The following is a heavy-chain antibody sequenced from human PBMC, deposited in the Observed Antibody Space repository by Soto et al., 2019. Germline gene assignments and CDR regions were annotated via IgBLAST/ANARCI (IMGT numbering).Heavy chain of an antibody. J-gene: IGHJ5*02. CDR1: GGSISSRSYY. V-gene: IGHV4-61*01. CDR2: IYYSGST. Sequence: SETLSLTCTVSGGSISSRSYYWSWIRQPPGKGLEWIGYIYYSGSTNYNPSLKSRVTISVDTSKNQFSLKLSSVTAADTAVYYCARDLFSNWFDPWGQGTLVTVSS. CDR3: ARDLFSNWFDP. D-gene: IGHD3-9*01.